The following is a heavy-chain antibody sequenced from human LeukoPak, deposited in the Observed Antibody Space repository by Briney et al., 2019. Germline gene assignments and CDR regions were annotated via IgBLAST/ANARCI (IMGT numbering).Heavy chain of an antibody. CDR2: INPNTGDT. CDR3: ANDRPSIT. CDR1: GYRFITYY. V-gene: IGHV1-2*02. D-gene: IGHD5-12*01. Sequence: VASVKVSLKASGYRFITYYSHWERQAPGQGLEWLGWINPNTGDTNYAQSCQGRITMTRDTSISTAYMELSSLDYDDTAVYYCANDRPSITCGQGTLVTVSS. J-gene: IGHJ5*02.